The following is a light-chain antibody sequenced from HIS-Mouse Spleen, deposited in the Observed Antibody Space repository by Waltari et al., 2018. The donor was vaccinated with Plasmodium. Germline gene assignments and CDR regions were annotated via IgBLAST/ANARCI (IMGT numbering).Light chain of an antibody. V-gene: IGKV3-15*01. CDR3: QQYNNWSFT. CDR1: QSVSSN. Sequence: EIVMTQSPATLSVSPGERATLPCRASQSVSSNLAWYQQKPGQAPMLLIYGASTRATGIPSRFSGGGSGTEFILTISSLQSEDFAVYYCQQYNNWSFTFGPGTKVDIK. CDR2: GAS. J-gene: IGKJ3*01.